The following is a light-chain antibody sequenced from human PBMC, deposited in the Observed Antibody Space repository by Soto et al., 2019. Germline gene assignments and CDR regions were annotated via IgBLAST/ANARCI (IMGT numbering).Light chain of an antibody. V-gene: IGLV2-8*01. CDR1: SSDAGGYDS. J-gene: IGLJ1*01. CDR3: SSYAGSNTFV. Sequence: QSVLTQPPSASGSPGQSVTISCSGTSSDAGGYDSVSWYQHHPGKVPKLIIFDVDKWPSGVPDRFSGFKSGNTASLTVSGLRAEDEADYYCSSYAGSNTFVFGTGTKVTVL. CDR2: DVD.